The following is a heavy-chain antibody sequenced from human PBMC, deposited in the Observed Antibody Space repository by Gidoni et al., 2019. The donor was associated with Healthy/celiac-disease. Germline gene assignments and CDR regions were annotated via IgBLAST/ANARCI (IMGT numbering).Heavy chain of an antibody. CDR2: IYYSGST. J-gene: IGHJ6*02. CDR3: ARDRGVTAMYPGALFHFYGMDV. V-gene: IGHV4-59*01. D-gene: IGHD5-18*01. CDR1: GGSISSYY. Sequence: QVQLQESGPGLVKPSETLSLTCTVSGGSISSYYWSWIRQPPGQGLEWIGYIYYSGSTNYNPSLKSRVTISVDTSKNQFSLKLSSVTAADTAVYYCARDRGVTAMYPGALFHFYGMDVWGQGTTVTVSS.